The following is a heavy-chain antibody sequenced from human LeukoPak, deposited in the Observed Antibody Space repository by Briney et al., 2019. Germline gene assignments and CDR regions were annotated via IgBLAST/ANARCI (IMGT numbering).Heavy chain of an antibody. CDR1: GFTFSSYE. J-gene: IGHJ4*02. V-gene: IGHV3-48*03. D-gene: IGHD2-2*01. CDR3: ARRYCSSTSCLIDY. CDR2: ISSSGTTI. Sequence: GGSLRLSCAASGFTFSSYEMNWVRQAAGKGLEWVSDISSSGTTIYYADSVKGRFTISRDNAKNSMYLQMNSLRAEDTAVYYCARRYCSSTSCLIDYWGQGTLVTVSS.